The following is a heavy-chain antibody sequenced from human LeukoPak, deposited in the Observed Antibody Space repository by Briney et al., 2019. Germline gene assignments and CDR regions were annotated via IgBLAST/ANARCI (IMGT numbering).Heavy chain of an antibody. D-gene: IGHD3-22*01. V-gene: IGHV3-48*03. CDR1: GFTFSSYE. J-gene: IGHJ4*02. CDR3: AREDSPQTYYYDSSGLDY. Sequence: GSLRLSCAASGFTFSSYEMNWVRQAPGKGLEWVSYISSSGSTIYYADSVKGRFTISRDNAKNSLYLQMNSLRAEDTAVYYCAREDSPQTYYYDSSGLDYWGQGTLVTVSS. CDR2: ISSSGSTI.